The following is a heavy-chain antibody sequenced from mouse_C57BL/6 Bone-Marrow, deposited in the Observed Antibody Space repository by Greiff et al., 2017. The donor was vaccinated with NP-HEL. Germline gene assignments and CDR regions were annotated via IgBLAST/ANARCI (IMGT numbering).Heavy chain of an antibody. CDR3: ASSYYDYDAWFAY. Sequence: VKLVESGPGLVQPSQSLSITCTVSGFSLTSYGVHWVRQSPGKGLEWLGVIWSGGSTDYNVAFISRLSISKDNSKSQVFFKMNSLQADDTAIYDCASSYYDYDAWFAYWGQGTLVTVSA. V-gene: IGHV2-2*01. CDR1: GFSLTSYG. J-gene: IGHJ3*01. D-gene: IGHD2-4*01. CDR2: IWSGGST.